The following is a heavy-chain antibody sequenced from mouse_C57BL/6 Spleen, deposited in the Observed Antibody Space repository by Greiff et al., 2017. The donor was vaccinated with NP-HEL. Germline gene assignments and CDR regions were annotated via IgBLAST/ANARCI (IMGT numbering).Heavy chain of an antibody. D-gene: IGHD1-1*01. V-gene: IGHV1-82*01. CDR1: GYAFSSSW. CDR2: IYPGDGDT. J-gene: IGHJ3*01. CDR3: ARDYYGSNFAY. Sequence: QVQLQQSGPELVKPGASVKISCKASGYAFSSSWMNWVKQRPGKGLEWIGRIYPGDGDTNYNGKFKGKATLTADKSSSTAYMQLSSLTSEDSAVYFCARDYYGSNFAYWGQGTLVTVSA.